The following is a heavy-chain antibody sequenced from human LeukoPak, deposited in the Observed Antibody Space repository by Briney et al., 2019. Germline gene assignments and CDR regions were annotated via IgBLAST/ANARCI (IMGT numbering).Heavy chain of an antibody. CDR3: AKDFSVVETTTTAFDL. CDR1: GFTFSSYG. V-gene: IGHV3-30*18. J-gene: IGHJ3*01. CDR2: ISYDGSDK. D-gene: IGHD1-26*01. Sequence: GGSLRLSCAASGFTFSSYGMHWVRQAPGKGLEWVAVISYDGSDKYYADSVKGRFTISRDNSKNTLYLQMNSLRAEDTAVYYCAKDFSVVETTTTAFDLWGQGTMVTVSS.